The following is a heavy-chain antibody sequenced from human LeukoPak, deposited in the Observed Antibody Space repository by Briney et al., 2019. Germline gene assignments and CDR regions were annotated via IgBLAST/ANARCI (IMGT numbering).Heavy chain of an antibody. CDR1: GGSFSGYY. Sequence: PSETLSLTCAVYGGSFSGYYWSWIRQPPGKGLEWIGEINHSGSTNYKPSLKSRVTISVDTSKNQFSLKLGSVTAADTAVYYCAREGVSTVVTPAAFDIWGQGTMVTVSS. CDR2: INHSGST. CDR3: AREGVSTVVTPAAFDI. V-gene: IGHV4-34*01. J-gene: IGHJ3*02. D-gene: IGHD4-23*01.